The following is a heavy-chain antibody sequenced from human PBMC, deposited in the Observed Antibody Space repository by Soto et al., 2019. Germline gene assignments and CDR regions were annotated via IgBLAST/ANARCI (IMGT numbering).Heavy chain of an antibody. CDR3: ARLVAYYDSSGYFERWFDP. CDR1: GYSFTSYW. CDR2: IYPGDSDT. Sequence: PGDALKISCKGSGYSFTSYWIGWVRQMPGKGLEWMGIIYPGDSDTRYSPSFQGQVTISADKSISTAYLQWSSLKASDTAMYYCARLVAYYDSSGYFERWFDPWGQGTLVTVSS. V-gene: IGHV5-51*01. D-gene: IGHD3-22*01. J-gene: IGHJ5*02.